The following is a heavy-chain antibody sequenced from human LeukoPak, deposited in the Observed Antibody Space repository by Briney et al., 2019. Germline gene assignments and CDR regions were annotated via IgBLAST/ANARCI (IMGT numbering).Heavy chain of an antibody. CDR2: IKQDGSEK. Sequence: SRTPSWAADAFTSSRYWMRWVRQVEGGGLEWVAKIKQDGSEKNYVDSVKRRFTISRDNAENALYLQMKTLSAEDTAVYYCAGGSGWLIDDWGEGPLVPVS. D-gene: IGHD6-19*01. CDR1: AFTSSRYW. CDR3: AGGSGWLIDD. V-gene: IGHV3-7*01. J-gene: IGHJ4*02.